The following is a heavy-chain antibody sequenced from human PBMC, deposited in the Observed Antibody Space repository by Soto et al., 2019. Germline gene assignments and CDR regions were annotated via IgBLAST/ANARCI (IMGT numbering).Heavy chain of an antibody. V-gene: IGHV3-23*01. CDR2: ISGTGGAA. Sequence: GGSLRLSCAASRFTFGHSAMSWVRQAPGKGLEWVAAISGTGGAAYYADSVKGRFTISRDNSRNTLFLQMNSLRVDGTAIYHCAKPEEVVRGFDFWGLGTLVTVSS. CDR3: AKPEEVVRGFDF. D-gene: IGHD3-10*01. CDR1: RFTFGHSA. J-gene: IGHJ4*02.